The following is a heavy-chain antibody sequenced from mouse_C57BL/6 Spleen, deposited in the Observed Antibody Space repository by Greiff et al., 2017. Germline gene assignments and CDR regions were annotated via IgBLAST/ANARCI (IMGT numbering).Heavy chain of an antibody. CDR3: TRWVTAQATGDY. J-gene: IGHJ2*01. D-gene: IGHD3-2*02. Sequence: QVQLQQPGAELVKPGASVKLSCKASGYTFTSYWMQWVKQRPGQGLEWIGEIDPSDSYTNYNQKFKGKATLTVDTSSSTAYMQLSSLTSEDSAVYYCTRWVTAQATGDYWGQGTTLTVSS. CDR1: GYTFTSYW. CDR2: IDPSDSYT. V-gene: IGHV1-50*01.